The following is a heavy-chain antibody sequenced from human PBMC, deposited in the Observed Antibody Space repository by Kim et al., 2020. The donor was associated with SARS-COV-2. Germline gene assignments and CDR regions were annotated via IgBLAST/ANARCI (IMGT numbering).Heavy chain of an antibody. CDR3: ARWGRYSSSPFDY. D-gene: IGHD6-6*01. Sequence: NPSLKSQVNISVDTSKNQFSLKLSSVTAADTAVYYCARWGRYSSSPFDYWGQGTLVTVSS. V-gene: IGHV4-30-2*04. J-gene: IGHJ4*02.